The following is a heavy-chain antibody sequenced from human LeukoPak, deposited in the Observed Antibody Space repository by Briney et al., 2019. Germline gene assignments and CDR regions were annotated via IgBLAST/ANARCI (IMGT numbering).Heavy chain of an antibody. CDR1: GFTFDDYA. V-gene: IGHV3-43D*03. D-gene: IGHD2-15*01. J-gene: IGHJ6*03. CDR3: AKDYGRYSGYDFGDCSGGSCKSYYMDV. Sequence: GGSLRLSCAASGFTFDDYAMHWVRQAPEKGLEWVSLISWDGGSTYYADSVKGRFTISRDNSKNSLYLQMNSLRAEDTALYYCAKDYGRYSGYDFGDCSGGSCKSYYMDVWGKGTTVTVSS. CDR2: ISWDGGST.